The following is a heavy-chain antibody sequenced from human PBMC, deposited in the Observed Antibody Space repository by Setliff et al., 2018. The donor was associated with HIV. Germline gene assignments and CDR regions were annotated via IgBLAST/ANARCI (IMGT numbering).Heavy chain of an antibody. J-gene: IGHJ5*02. CDR2: LRTGYP. V-gene: IGHV7-4-1*02. D-gene: IGHD1-1*01. CDR3: ARVGTSYNFWVGDVFDP. CDR1: GYTFASYG. Sequence: ASVKVSCKGSGYTFASYGVSWLRQAPGQRLEWMGWLRTGYPTYAQAFRGRFVFSLDTSVSTAYLEISSLEAEDTAVYFCARVGTSYNFWVGDVFDPWGQGTLVTVSS.